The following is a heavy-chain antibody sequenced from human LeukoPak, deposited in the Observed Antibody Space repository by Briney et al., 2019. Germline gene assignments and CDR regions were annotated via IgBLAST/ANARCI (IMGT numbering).Heavy chain of an antibody. CDR1: GFTFSSYI. CDR3: ARDEMGATTVLYYFDY. Sequence: GGSLRLSCAASGFTFSSYIMNWVRQAPGKGLEWVSSISSSSSYIYYADSVKGRFTISRDNAKNSLYLQMNSLRAEDTAVYYCARDEMGATTVLYYFDYWGQGTLVTVSS. CDR2: ISSSSSYI. J-gene: IGHJ4*02. V-gene: IGHV3-21*01. D-gene: IGHD1-26*01.